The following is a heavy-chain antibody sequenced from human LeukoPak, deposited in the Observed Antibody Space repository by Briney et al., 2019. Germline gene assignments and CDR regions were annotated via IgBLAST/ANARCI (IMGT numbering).Heavy chain of an antibody. CDR3: ANLPYGDLPEGDAFDI. CDR2: ISYDGSNK. J-gene: IGHJ3*02. V-gene: IGHV3-30*18. CDR1: GFTFSSYG. D-gene: IGHD4-17*01. Sequence: GGSLRLSCAASGFTFSSYGMHWVRQAPGKGLEWVAVISYDGSNKYYADSVKGRFTISRDNSKNTLYLQMNSLRAEDTAVYYCANLPYGDLPEGDAFDIWGQGTMVTVSS.